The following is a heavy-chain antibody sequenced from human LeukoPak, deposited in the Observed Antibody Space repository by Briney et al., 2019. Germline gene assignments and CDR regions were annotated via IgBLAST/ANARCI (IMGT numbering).Heavy chain of an antibody. CDR2: ISAYNGNT. Sequence: ASVKVSCKASGYTFTSYGISWVRQAPGQGLEWMGWISAYNGNTNYAQKLQGRVTMTTDTSTSTAYMELRSLRSDDTAVYYCARDPENYYGSGSYSVDYWGQGTLVTVSS. V-gene: IGHV1-18*01. CDR3: ARDPENYYGSGSYSVDY. J-gene: IGHJ4*02. D-gene: IGHD3-10*01. CDR1: GYTFTSYG.